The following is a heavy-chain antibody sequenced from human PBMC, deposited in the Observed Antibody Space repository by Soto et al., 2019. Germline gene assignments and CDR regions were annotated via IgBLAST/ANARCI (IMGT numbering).Heavy chain of an antibody. J-gene: IGHJ3*02. CDR3: ARDPGWGSAHDGFDI. CDR2: IYPGDSDT. Sequence: GESLKISCKGPGYTFTNYWIGWVRQMPGKGLEWMGFIYPGDSDTRYSPSLQGQVTISVDKSISTAYLQWSSLKASDTAMYYCARDPGWGSAHDGFDIWGQGTRVTVSS. CDR1: GYTFTNYW. V-gene: IGHV5-51*01. D-gene: IGHD7-27*01.